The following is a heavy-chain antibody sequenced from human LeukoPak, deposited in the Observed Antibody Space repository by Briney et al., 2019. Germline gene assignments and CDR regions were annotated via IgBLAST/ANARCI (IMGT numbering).Heavy chain of an antibody. CDR1: GFTFSNYA. V-gene: IGHV3-23*01. CDR2: ITGSGGAT. D-gene: IGHD3-22*01. J-gene: IGHJ4*02. CDR3: ATSFGPGYYDSSGYYSDDY. Sequence: GGSLRLSCTASGFTFSNYAMTWVRQAPGKGLEWVSAITGSGGATYYADSVKGRFTISRDNSKNTLYLQMNCLRAEDTALYYCATSFGPGYYDSSGYYSDDYWGQGTLVTVSS.